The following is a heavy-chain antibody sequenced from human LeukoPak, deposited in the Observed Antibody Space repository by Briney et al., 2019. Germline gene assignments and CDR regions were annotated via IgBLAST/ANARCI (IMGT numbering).Heavy chain of an antibody. J-gene: IGHJ1*01. CDR3: ASYRGAFFQH. D-gene: IGHD4-23*01. CDR1: GGSFSGYY. Sequence: PSETLSLTCAVYGGSFSGYYWSWIRQPPGKGLEWIGEINHSGSTNYNPSLKSRVTISVDTSKNLFSLKLSSVTAADTAVYYCASYRGAFFQHWGQGTLVTVSS. V-gene: IGHV4-34*01. CDR2: INHSGST.